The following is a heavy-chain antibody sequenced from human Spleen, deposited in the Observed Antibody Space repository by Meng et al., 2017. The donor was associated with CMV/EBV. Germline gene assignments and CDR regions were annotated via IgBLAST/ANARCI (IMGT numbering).Heavy chain of an antibody. Sequence: GESLKISCAASEFTFRSYRMHWVRQAPGKGLEWLAGISYDGSDTYYVDSVKGRFTIFRDNSKNTLSLQMDSLRAEDTAVYYCARSLSILEWLLRGMDVWGQGTTVTVSS. CDR2: ISYDGSDT. CDR1: EFTFRSYR. CDR3: ARSLSILEWLLRGMDV. D-gene: IGHD3-3*01. V-gene: IGHV3-30*04. J-gene: IGHJ6*02.